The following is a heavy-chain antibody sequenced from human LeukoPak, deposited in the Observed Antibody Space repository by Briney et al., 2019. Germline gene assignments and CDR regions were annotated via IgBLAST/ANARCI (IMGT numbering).Heavy chain of an antibody. Sequence: SETLSLTCTVSGGSISSYYWSWIRQPPGKGLEWIGYIYYSGSTNYNPSLKSRVTISVDTSKNQFSLKLSSVTAADTAVYYCASGAWFGELLPAYWGQRTLVTVSS. J-gene: IGHJ4*02. CDR3: ASGAWFGELLPAY. V-gene: IGHV4-59*08. CDR2: IYYSGST. CDR1: GGSISSYY. D-gene: IGHD3-10*01.